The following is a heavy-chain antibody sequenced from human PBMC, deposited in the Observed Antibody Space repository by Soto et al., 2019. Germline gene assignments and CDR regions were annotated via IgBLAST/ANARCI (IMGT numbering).Heavy chain of an antibody. Sequence: GASGKVSCKASGGTFSSYAISWVRQAPGQGLEWMGGIIPIFGTANYAQKFQGRVTITADKSTSTAYMELSSLRSEDTAVYYCARDRDGYNHFDYWGQGTLVTVSS. CDR1: GGTFSSYA. V-gene: IGHV1-69*06. CDR3: ARDRDGYNHFDY. CDR2: IIPIFGTA. J-gene: IGHJ4*02. D-gene: IGHD5-12*01.